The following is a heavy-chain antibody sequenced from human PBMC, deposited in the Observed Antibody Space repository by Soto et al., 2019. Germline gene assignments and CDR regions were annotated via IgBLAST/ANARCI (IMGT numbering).Heavy chain of an antibody. CDR2: IIPILGIA. V-gene: IGHV1-69*08. D-gene: IGHD6-25*01. J-gene: IGHJ6*03. CDR1: GGTFSSYT. CDR3: AGERSIAAPYYYMDV. Sequence: QVQLVQSGAEVKKPGSSVKVSCKASGGTFSSYTISWVRQAPGQGLEWMGRIIPILGIANYAPKFQGRVTITADKSTSTAYMELSSLRSEDTVVYYCAGERSIAAPYYYMDVWGKGTTVTVSS.